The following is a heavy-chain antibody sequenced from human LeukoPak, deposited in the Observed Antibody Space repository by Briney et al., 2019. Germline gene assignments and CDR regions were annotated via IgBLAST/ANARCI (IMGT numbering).Heavy chain of an antibody. CDR1: GGSISSYY. D-gene: IGHD4-17*01. Sequence: SETLSLTCTVSGGSISSYYWSWIRQPPGKGLEWIGYIYYSGSTNYNPSLKSRVTISVDTSKNQFSLKLSSVTAADTAVYYCARAGDYGDLDYWGQGTLVTVSS. CDR3: ARAGDYGDLDY. J-gene: IGHJ4*02. V-gene: IGHV4-59*08. CDR2: IYYSGST.